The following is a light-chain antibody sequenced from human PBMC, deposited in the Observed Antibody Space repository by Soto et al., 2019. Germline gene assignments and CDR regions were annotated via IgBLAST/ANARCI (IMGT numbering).Light chain of an antibody. V-gene: IGLV1-44*01. CDR3: AAWDDSLNGQV. CDR2: SNN. Sequence: QAVVTQPPSASGTPGQRVTISCSGSSSNIGSNTVNWYQQLPGTAPKLLIYSNNQRPSGVPDRFSGSKSGTSASLAISGLQSEDEADYYCAAWDDSLNGQVFGTGTELTVL. CDR1: SSNIGSNT. J-gene: IGLJ1*01.